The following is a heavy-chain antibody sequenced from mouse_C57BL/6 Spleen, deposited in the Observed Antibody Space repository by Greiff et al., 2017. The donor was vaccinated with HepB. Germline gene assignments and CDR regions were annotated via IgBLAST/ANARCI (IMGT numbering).Heavy chain of an antibody. CDR3: ARQGNKLGHFDY. D-gene: IGHD4-1*01. J-gene: IGHJ2*01. CDR2: ISGGGGNT. Sequence: EVKLMESGGGLVKPGGSLKLSCAASGFTFSSYTMSWVRQTPEKRLEWVATISGGGGNTYYPDSVKGRFTISRDNAKNTLYLQMSSLRSEDTALYYCARQGNKLGHFDYWGQGTTLTVSS. CDR1: GFTFSSYT. V-gene: IGHV5-9*01.